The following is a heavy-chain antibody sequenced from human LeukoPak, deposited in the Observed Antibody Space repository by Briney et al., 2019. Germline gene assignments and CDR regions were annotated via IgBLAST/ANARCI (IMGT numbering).Heavy chain of an antibody. CDR1: GGSIISSSYN. D-gene: IGHD6-6*01. CDR2: IYNSGTT. CDR3: VTHEYSSSFDY. V-gene: IGHV4-39*07. Sequence: SETLSLTCTVSGGSIISSSYNWGWIRQPPGKGLEWIGSIYNSGTTSYNPSLKSRVTISIDTSKSQFSLKLSSVTAADTAVYYCVTHEYSSSFDYWGQGNLVTVSS. J-gene: IGHJ4*02.